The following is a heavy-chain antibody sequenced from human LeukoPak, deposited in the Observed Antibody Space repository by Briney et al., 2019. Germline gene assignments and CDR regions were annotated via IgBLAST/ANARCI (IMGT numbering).Heavy chain of an antibody. Sequence: VAAVTVSYKAAGYTFTRDDMKRVGQAAGQGKERMRWMNPNSGNTGYAQKFQGRVTMPRNTSISTAYMELSSLRSEDTAVYYCARKRRNWFDPWGQGTLVTVSS. J-gene: IGHJ5*02. CDR1: GYTFTRDD. D-gene: IGHD5-24*01. CDR2: MNPNSGNT. CDR3: ARKRRNWFDP. V-gene: IGHV1-8*01.